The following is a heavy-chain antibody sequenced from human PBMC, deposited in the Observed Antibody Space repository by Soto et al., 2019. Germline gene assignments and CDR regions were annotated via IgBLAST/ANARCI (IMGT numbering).Heavy chain of an antibody. D-gene: IGHD3-22*01. CDR3: ARDRGMSYYDSSGYFGTAGYYGMDV. V-gene: IGHV4-61*01. Sequence: SETLFLTCTVSGGSVSSGSYYWSWIRQPPGKGLEWIGYIYYSGSTNYNPSLKSRVTISVDTSKNQFSLKLSSVTAADTAVYYCARDRGMSYYDSSGYFGTAGYYGMDVWGQGTTVTVSS. CDR1: GGSVSSGSYY. CDR2: IYYSGST. J-gene: IGHJ6*02.